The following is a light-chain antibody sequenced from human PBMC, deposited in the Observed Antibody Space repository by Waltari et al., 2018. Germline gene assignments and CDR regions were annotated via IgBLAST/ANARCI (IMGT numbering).Light chain of an antibody. J-gene: IGKJ1*01. CDR3: QQYNNWLWT. CDR2: GAS. Sequence: ERVMTQSPATLSVSPGERATLSGRASQSVSDNLARYQQKPGQAPRLLIYGASTRTTDIPARFSGSGSGTKFTLTISSLQSEDFAVYYYQQYNNWLWTFGQGTKVEVK. CDR1: QSVSDN. V-gene: IGKV3-15*01.